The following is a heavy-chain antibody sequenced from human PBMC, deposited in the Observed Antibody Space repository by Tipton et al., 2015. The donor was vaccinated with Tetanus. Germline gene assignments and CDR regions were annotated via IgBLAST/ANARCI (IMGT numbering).Heavy chain of an antibody. V-gene: IGHV4-30-2*01. CDR3: ARGTWLYTSTYHRHWLDP. D-gene: IGHD6-13*01. Sequence: LRLSCAVSGGSITSGAYLWGWIRQPPGKGLEWIGYIYHSGSPYYNPSLKSRVTLSVDTSKNEFSLTLSSVTAADTAVYYCARGTWLYTSTYHRHWLDPWGQGTLVTVSS. CDR1: GGSITSGAYL. CDR2: IYHSGSP. J-gene: IGHJ5*02.